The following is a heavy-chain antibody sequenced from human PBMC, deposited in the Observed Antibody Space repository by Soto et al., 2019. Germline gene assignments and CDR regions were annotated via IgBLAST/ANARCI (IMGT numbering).Heavy chain of an antibody. CDR2: IYHSGSS. J-gene: IGHJ1*01. CDR3: ARVPSP. Sequence: QLQLQESGSGLVKPSQTLSLTCAVSGGSISRGGDSWSWIRQPPGKGLEWIGYIYHSGSSYYNSSIKSRVTITVDRYNTKFSLKLRSVTAAATAVSYCARVPSPWGKGNLFTVSS. V-gene: IGHV4-30-2*01. CDR1: GGSISRGGDS.